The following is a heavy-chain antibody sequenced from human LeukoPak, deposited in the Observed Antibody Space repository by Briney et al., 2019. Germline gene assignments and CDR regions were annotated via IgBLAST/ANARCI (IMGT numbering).Heavy chain of an antibody. CDR1: GGSVSSGSYY. CDR2: IYYSGST. CDR3: AREDENAFDI. V-gene: IGHV4-61*01. Sequence: PSETLPLTCTVSGGSVSSGSYYWSWIRQPPGKGLEWIGYIYYSGSTNYNPSLKSRVTISVDTSKNQFSLKLSSVTAADTAVYYCAREDENAFDIWGQGTMVTVSS. J-gene: IGHJ3*02.